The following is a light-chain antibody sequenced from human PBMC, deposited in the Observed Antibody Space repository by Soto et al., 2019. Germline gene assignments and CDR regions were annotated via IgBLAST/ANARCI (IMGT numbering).Light chain of an antibody. CDR1: QSVSRN. Sequence: EIVMTQSPATLSVSPGERATLSCRASQSVSRNLAWYQQKPGQAPRLLIYGASTRATGIPARCSGSGAGTEFTLTISSLQSEDCAVYYCQHYNNWPRTFGQGTKVEIK. V-gene: IGKV3-15*01. CDR2: GAS. CDR3: QHYNNWPRT. J-gene: IGKJ1*01.